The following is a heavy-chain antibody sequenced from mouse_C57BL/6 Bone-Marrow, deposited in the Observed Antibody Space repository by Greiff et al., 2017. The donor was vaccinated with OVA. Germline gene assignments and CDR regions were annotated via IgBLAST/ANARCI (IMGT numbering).Heavy chain of an antibody. Sequence: EVHLVESGGDLVKPGGSLKLSCAASGFTFSSYGMSWVRQTPDKRLEWVATISSGGSYTYYPYSVKGRFPIFSANATNTLYLQMSSLESEDTAMYYCARNWFAYWGQGTLVTVSA. CDR1: GFTFSSYG. CDR3: ARNWFAY. J-gene: IGHJ3*01. CDR2: ISSGGSYT. V-gene: IGHV5-6*01.